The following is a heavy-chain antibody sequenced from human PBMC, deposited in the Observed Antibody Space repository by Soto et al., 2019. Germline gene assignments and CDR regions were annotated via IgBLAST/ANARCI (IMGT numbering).Heavy chain of an antibody. Sequence: ESGGGLVQTGGSLRLSCAASGFTFSGYSMNWVRQAPGKGLEWVSYISGDGGSTSYADSVKGRFTVSRDNARSSLFLQMNSLRAEDTAFYYCAKLVTIVAAGTVDYWGLGTLVTVSS. CDR1: GFTFSGYS. D-gene: IGHD6-13*01. CDR3: AKLVTIVAAGTVDY. CDR2: ISGDGGST. V-gene: IGHV3-48*04. J-gene: IGHJ4*02.